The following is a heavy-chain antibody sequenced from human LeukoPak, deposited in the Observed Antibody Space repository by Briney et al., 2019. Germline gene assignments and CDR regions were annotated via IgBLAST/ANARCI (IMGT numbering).Heavy chain of an antibody. V-gene: IGHV1-2*02. J-gene: IGHJ5*02. CDR1: GYTFTGYY. CDR2: INPNSGGT. Sequence: ASVKVSCKASGYTFTGYYMHWVRQAPGQGLEWMGWINPNSGGTNYAQKLQGRVTMTTDTSTSTAYMELRSLRSDDTAVYYCARDPGGPKYYDFWSGYYNNWFDPWGQGTLVTVSS. D-gene: IGHD3-3*01. CDR3: ARDPGGPKYYDFWSGYYNNWFDP.